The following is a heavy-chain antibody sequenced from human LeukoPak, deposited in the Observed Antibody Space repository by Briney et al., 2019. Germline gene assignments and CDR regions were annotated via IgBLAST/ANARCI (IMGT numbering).Heavy chain of an antibody. V-gene: IGHV4-59*01. CDR1: DDSIKNYF. CDR3: ARGTRRYYDGSGYYYGEFDY. J-gene: IGHJ4*02. CDR2: VFYSGST. D-gene: IGHD3-22*01. Sequence: SETLSLTCAVSDDSIKNYFWTWIRQSPGKGLEWIGYVFYSGSTSYNPSLRSRLTMSVDTSKSQFSLNLKSVTAADTAVYYCARGTRRYYDGSGYYYGEFDYWGQGILVTVSS.